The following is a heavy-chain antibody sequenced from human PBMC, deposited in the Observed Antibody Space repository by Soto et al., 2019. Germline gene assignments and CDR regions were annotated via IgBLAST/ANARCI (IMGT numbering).Heavy chain of an antibody. CDR2: ISAYNGNT. CDR1: GYTFTSYG. V-gene: IGHV1-18*01. CDR3: ARDWGSSGWYNWFDP. J-gene: IGHJ5*02. Sequence: ASVKVSCNASGYTFTSYGISWVRQAPGQGLEWMGWISAYNGNTNYAQKLQGRVTMTTDTSTSTAYMELRSLRSDDTAVYYCARDWGSSGWYNWFDPWGQGTLVTVSS. D-gene: IGHD6-19*01.